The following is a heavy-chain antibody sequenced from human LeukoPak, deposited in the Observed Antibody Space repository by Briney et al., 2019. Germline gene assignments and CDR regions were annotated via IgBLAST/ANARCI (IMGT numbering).Heavy chain of an antibody. D-gene: IGHD6-13*01. CDR2: INHSGST. J-gene: IGHJ1*01. CDR3: ARGRPYSSSWYPYQH. Sequence: SETLSLTCAVYGGSFSGYYWSWIRQPPGKGLEWIGEINHSGSTNYNPSLKSRVTISVDTSKNQFSLKLSSVTAADTAVYYCARGRPYSSSWYPYQHWGQGTLVTVS. CDR1: GGSFSGYY. V-gene: IGHV4-34*01.